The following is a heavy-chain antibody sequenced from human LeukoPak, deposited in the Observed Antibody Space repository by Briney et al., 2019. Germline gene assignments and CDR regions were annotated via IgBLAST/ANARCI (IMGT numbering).Heavy chain of an antibody. CDR1: GFTFSSYW. V-gene: IGHV3-7*01. Sequence: GGSLRLSCAASGFTFSSYWMSWVRQAPGKGLEWVANIKQDGSEKYYVDSVKGRFTISRDNAKNSLYLQMNSLRAGDTAVYYCARQYGPRHFDYWGQGTLVTVSS. CDR3: ARQYGPRHFDY. J-gene: IGHJ4*02. D-gene: IGHD4-17*01. CDR2: IKQDGSEK.